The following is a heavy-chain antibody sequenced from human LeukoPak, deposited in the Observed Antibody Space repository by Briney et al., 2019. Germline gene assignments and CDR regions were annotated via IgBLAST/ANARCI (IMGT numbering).Heavy chain of an antibody. V-gene: IGHV1-8*01. D-gene: IGHD1-14*01. CDR2: VHPNSGNT. CDR3: ARGPRNDP. J-gene: IGHJ5*02. CDR1: GYPFTTWE. Sequence: GASVTVSCKASGYPFTTWEINWVRQADGQGLEWMGWVHPNSGNTAYAQKFQGRVTMTRDTSISTAYMELSGLRFDDTAVYFCARGPRNDPWGQGTLVTVSS.